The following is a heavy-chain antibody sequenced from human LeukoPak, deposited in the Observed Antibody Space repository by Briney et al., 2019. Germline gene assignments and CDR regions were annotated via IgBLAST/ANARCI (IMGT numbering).Heavy chain of an antibody. D-gene: IGHD3-22*01. V-gene: IGHV3-30-3*01. CDR1: GLTFSSYA. J-gene: IGHJ6*02. Sequence: GGSLRLSCAASGLTFSSYAMHWVRQAPGKGLEWVAVISYDGSNKYYADSVKGRFTISRDNSKNTLYLQMNSLRAEDTAVYYCARDYYDSSGYAYGMDVWGQGTTVTVSS. CDR2: ISYDGSNK. CDR3: ARDYYDSSGYAYGMDV.